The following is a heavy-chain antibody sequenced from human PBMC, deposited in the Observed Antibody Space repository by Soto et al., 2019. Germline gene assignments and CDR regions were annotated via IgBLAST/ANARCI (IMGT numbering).Heavy chain of an antibody. J-gene: IGHJ5*01. D-gene: IGHD6-19*01. V-gene: IGHV3-30*18. Sequence: QVQLVESGGGVVQPVTSLRLSCVVSGFTLSNTGVHWVRQAPGKGLEWVAMISHDGFSQYYLDSVKGRFTISRDNSKNTVYLQMHSLSPEDTSVYYCAKDWGSSGWYNWFDSWGQGTLVTVSS. CDR3: AKDWGSSGWYNWFDS. CDR2: ISHDGFSQ. CDR1: GFTLSNTG.